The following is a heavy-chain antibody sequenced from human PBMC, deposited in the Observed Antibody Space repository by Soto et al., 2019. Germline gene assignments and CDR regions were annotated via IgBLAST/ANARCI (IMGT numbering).Heavy chain of an antibody. V-gene: IGHV2-5*04. D-gene: IGHD3-10*01. CDR3: VSGSFPSWSDP. J-gene: IGHJ5*02. CDR1: GFSLSTSGVG. CDR2: LYWDDDK. Sequence: QITLKESGPTLVKPTQTLTLTCTFSGFSLSTSGVGVGWIRQPPGKALEWLALLYWDDDKRYSPSLKSRLTITKDTSKNQVRLTMSNMDPVDTGTYYGVSGSFPSWSDPWGQGILVIVSS.